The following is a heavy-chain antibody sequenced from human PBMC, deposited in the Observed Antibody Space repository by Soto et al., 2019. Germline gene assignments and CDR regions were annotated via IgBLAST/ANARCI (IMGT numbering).Heavy chain of an antibody. CDR2: ISSSGSTT. CDR3: ARGNIYTAMVMWATFDY. CDR1: GFTFSDYY. D-gene: IGHD5-18*01. Sequence: QVQLVESGGGLVKPGGSLRLSCAASGFTFSDYYMSWIRQAPGKGLEWVSYISSSGSTTYYADSVKGRFTISRDNAKNSLYLQMNSLSAEDTAVYYCARGNIYTAMVMWATFDYWGQGTLVTVSS. V-gene: IGHV3-11*01. J-gene: IGHJ4*02.